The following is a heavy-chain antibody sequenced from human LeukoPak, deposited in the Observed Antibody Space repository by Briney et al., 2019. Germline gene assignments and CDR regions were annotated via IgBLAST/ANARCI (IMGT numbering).Heavy chain of an antibody. D-gene: IGHD5-24*01. CDR1: GYTXTGYY. J-gene: IGHJ4*02. V-gene: IGHV1-2*02. CDR3: ARDPESRDGDY. Sequence: GASVKVSFKASGYTXTGYYMHXVRXXPGQXXEWMGWINPNSGGTNYAQKFQGRVTMTRDTSISTAYMELSRLTSDDAAVYYCARDPESRDGDYWGQGTLVTVSS. CDR2: INPNSGGT.